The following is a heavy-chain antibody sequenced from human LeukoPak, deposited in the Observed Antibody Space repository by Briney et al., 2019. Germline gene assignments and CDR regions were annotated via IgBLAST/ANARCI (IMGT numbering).Heavy chain of an antibody. V-gene: IGHV3-33*08. CDR3: AREPASLPTYYYYGMDV. J-gene: IGHJ6*02. CDR2: IWYDGSNK. D-gene: IGHD3-10*01. CDR1: GFTFSSYG. Sequence: GGSLRLSCAASGFTFSSYGMHWVRQASGKGLEWVAVIWYDGSNKYYADSVKGRFTISRDNSKNTLYLQMNSLRAEDTAVYYCAREPASLPTYYYYGMDVWGQGTTVTVSS.